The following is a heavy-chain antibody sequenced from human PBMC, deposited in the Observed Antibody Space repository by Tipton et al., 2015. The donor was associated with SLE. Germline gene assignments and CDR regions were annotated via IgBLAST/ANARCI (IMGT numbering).Heavy chain of an antibody. Sequence: LRLSCAVYGGSFSGYSWSWIRQPPGKGLEWIGEIYHSGSTKNNPSLKSRVTISVDTSKNQFSLKLTSVTAADTAVYYCARGGGSPSYWGQGTLVTVSS. J-gene: IGHJ4*02. V-gene: IGHV4-34*01. CDR3: ARGGGSPSY. CDR2: IYHSGST. CDR1: GGSFSGYS. D-gene: IGHD2-15*01.